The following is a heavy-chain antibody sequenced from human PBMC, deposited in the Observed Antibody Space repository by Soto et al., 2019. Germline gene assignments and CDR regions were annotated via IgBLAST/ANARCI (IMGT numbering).Heavy chain of an antibody. D-gene: IGHD6-13*01. CDR1: VGSISSYY. J-gene: IGHJ5*02. CDR3: ARLSPRLSSSLYNIWFDP. CDR2: IYYSGST. Sequence: SETLSLTCTVSVGSISSYYWSWIRQPPGKGLEWIGYIYYSGSTNYNPSLKSRVTISVDTSKNQFSLKLSSVTAADTAVYYCARLSPRLSSSLYNIWFDPWGQGTLVTVPQ. V-gene: IGHV4-59*08.